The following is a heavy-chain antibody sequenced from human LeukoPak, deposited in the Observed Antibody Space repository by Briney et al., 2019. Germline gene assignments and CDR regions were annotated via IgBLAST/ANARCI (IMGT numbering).Heavy chain of an antibody. CDR3: ARDKWLDY. J-gene: IGHJ4*02. V-gene: IGHV3-48*02. D-gene: IGHD6-19*01. Sequence: GGSLRLSCAASGFTFSNYHMNWIRQAPGKGLDWISYITISSTTIYYPDSVKGRFTISRDNAKNSLYLQMNSLRDEDTAVYYCARDKWLDYWGQGSVVTVSS. CDR2: ITISSTTI. CDR1: GFTFSNYH.